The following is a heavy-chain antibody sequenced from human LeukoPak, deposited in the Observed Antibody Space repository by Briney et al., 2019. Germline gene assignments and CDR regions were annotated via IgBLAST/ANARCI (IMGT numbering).Heavy chain of an antibody. CDR2: INHSGST. V-gene: IGHV4-34*01. D-gene: IGHD5-24*01. J-gene: IGHJ4*02. Sequence: PSETLSLTCTVSGGSISHYYWSWIRQPPGKGLEWIGEINHSGSTNYNPSLKSRVTISVDTSKNQFSLKLSSVTAADTAVYYCATTNRVHPKNFDYWGQGTLVTVSS. CDR1: GGSISHYY. CDR3: ATTNRVHPKNFDY.